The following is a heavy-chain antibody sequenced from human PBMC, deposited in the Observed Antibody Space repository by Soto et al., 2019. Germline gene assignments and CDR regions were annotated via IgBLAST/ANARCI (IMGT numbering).Heavy chain of an antibody. CDR2: IYYSGST. CDR1: GGSISSYY. D-gene: IGHD3-22*01. CDR3: AREGSDSSGYQEYFQH. J-gene: IGHJ1*01. Sequence: SETLSLTCTVSGGSISSYYWSWIRQPPGKGLEWIGYIYYSGSTNYNPSLKSRVTISVDTSKNQFSLKLSSVTAADTAVYYCAREGSDSSGYQEYFQHWGQGTLVTVSS. V-gene: IGHV4-59*01.